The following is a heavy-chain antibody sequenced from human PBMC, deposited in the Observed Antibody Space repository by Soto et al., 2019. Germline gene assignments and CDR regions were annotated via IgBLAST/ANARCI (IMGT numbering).Heavy chain of an antibody. CDR2: INHSGST. Sequence: SETLSLTCAVYGGSFSAYYWTWIRQPPEKGLEWIGEINHSGSTTYNPSLRSRVTISVDSSKNQFSLKLSSVTAADTAVYYCERGRYCVGGSCYNDFWGQGTLVNVSS. CDR3: ERGRYCVGGSCYNDF. V-gene: IGHV4-34*01. J-gene: IGHJ4*02. D-gene: IGHD2-15*01. CDR1: GGSFSAYY.